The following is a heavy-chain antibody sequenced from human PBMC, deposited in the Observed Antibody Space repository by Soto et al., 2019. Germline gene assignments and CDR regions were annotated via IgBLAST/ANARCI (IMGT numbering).Heavy chain of an antibody. D-gene: IGHD5-18*01. J-gene: IGHJ4*02. CDR2: IYSGGST. Sequence: EVQLVETGGGLIQPGGSLRLSCAASGFSVSTNYMTWVRQAPGKGLEWVSLIYSGGSTYYADSVKGRFTISRDNSKNTLYLQMNSLRVDDTAVYDCARGYGTSYGFGYWGQGTLVTVSS. V-gene: IGHV3-53*02. CDR3: ARGYGTSYGFGY. CDR1: GFSVSTNY.